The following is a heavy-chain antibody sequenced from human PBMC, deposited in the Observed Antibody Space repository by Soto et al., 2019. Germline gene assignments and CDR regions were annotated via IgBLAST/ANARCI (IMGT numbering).Heavy chain of an antibody. CDR2: ISGSGGST. V-gene: IGHV3-23*01. J-gene: IGHJ4*02. Sequence: EVQLLESGGGLVQPGGSLRLSCAASGFTFSSYAMNWVRQAPGKGLEWVSVISGSGGSTYYADSVKGRFTISRDKSKNTLYLQMNSLGAEDTAVYYCAKRNYGSELDYWGQGTLVTVSS. D-gene: IGHD3-10*01. CDR3: AKRNYGSELDY. CDR1: GFTFSSYA.